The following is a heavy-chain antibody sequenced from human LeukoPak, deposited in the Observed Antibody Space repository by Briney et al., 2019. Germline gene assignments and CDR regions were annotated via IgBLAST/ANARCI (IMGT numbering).Heavy chain of an antibody. CDR3: AREMNYDDYRTSDY. V-gene: IGHV1-2*06. Sequence: ASVKDSCKSSGYTFTGYYMHWVRQAPGQGFEWMGRIDSNSGGTNYAQNFQGRVTMTRDTSISTVYMELISLRSDDTAVYYCAREMNYDDYRTSDYWGQGTLVTVCS. CDR2: IDSNSGGT. CDR1: GYTFTGYY. D-gene: IGHD4-17*01. J-gene: IGHJ4*02.